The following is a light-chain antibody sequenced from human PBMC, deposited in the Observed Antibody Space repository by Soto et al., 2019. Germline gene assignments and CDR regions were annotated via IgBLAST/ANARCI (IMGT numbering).Light chain of an antibody. CDR2: AAS. Sequence: DIQMTQSPSSLSASVGDGVTITCRASQSISSYVSWYQQKPGKAPKLLIYAASRLESGVPSSFSGSRSGTDFTLTISSLQPEDFATYYCQQSYSRMTFGQGTKVEIK. CDR1: QSISSY. CDR3: QQSYSRMT. V-gene: IGKV1-39*01. J-gene: IGKJ1*01.